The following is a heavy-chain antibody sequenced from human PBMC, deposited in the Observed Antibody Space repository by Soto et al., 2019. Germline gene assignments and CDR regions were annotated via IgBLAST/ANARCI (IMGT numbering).Heavy chain of an antibody. CDR1: GFTFSNYW. CDR3: VRASLVVAVATREDF. J-gene: IGHJ4*02. Sequence: EVQLVESGGGLVQPGESLRLSCAASGFTFSNYWMHWVRQAPRKGLVWVSRIDSDGSRITYADFVKGRFTISRDNAKNTVYLHTNSLTAEDTAVYYCVRASLVVAVATREDFWGQGTLVTVSS. V-gene: IGHV3-74*01. D-gene: IGHD2-15*01. CDR2: IDSDGSRI.